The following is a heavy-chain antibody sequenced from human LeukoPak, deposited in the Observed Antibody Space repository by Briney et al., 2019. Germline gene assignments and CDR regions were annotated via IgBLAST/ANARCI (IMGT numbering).Heavy chain of an antibody. D-gene: IGHD4/OR15-4a*01. V-gene: IGHV3-23*01. Sequence: GGSLRLSCAASGFIFCSLAMTWVRQAPGKGLEWVSTINAVDANTYYADSVKGRFTVSRDNSRNTLYLQMNSLRAEDTAVYYCAKQFLGAHWRQGTLVIVSS. J-gene: IGHJ4*02. CDR2: INAVDANT. CDR1: GFIFCSLA. CDR3: AKQFLGAH.